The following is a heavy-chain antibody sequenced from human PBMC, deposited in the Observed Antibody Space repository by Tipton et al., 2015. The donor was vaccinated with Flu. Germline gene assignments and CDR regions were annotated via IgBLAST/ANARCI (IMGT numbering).Heavy chain of an antibody. Sequence: QSGAEVKKPGASVKVSCKASGYSFTNYGISWVRQAPGQGLEWMGWISPSGVPNQAPKFQGRVTLTTDTSTDTAYMELSILTTDDTAIYYCARDAYNRGRFDIWGPGTL. J-gene: IGHJ5*02. D-gene: IGHD1-14*01. CDR2: ISPSGVP. V-gene: IGHV1-18*04. CDR1: GYSFTNYG. CDR3: ARDAYNRGRFDI.